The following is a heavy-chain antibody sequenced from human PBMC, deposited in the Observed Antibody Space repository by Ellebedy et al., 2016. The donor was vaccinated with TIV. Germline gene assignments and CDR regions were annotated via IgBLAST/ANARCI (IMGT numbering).Heavy chain of an antibody. CDR2: IYYSGST. V-gene: IGHV4-39*07. CDR3: ARIEMATISYYFDY. Sequence: SETLSLXXTVSGGSISSSSYYWGWIRQPPGKGLEWIGSIYYSGSTYYNPSLKSRVTISVDTSKNQFSLKLSSVTAADTAVYYCARIEMATISYYFDYWGQGTLVTVSS. D-gene: IGHD5-24*01. J-gene: IGHJ4*02. CDR1: GGSISSSSYY.